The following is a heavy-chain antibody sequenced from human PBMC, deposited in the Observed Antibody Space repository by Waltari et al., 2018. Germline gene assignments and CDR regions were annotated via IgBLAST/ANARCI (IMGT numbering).Heavy chain of an antibody. Sequence: QITLKESGPTLVKPTQTLTLTCTFSGFSLSSSAMGVGWVRQPPGKALEWLALIYWDDDKRYNPALKTRRTIIRDTSKNQVVLTMTYMDPADTATYYCAHRSGDYSDSSEWFDPWGQGTLVIVSS. CDR1: GFSLSSSAMG. D-gene: IGHD2-21*01. CDR2: IYWDDDK. CDR3: AHRSGDYSDSSEWFDP. J-gene: IGHJ5*02. V-gene: IGHV2-5*02.